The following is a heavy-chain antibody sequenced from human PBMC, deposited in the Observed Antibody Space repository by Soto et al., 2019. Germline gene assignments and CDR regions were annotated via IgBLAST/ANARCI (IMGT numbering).Heavy chain of an antibody. D-gene: IGHD3-3*01. J-gene: IGHJ6*02. Sequence: GGSLRLSCAASGFTFSSYSMNWVRQAPGKGLEWVSYISSSSSTLYYADSVKGRFTISRDNAKNSLYLQMNSLRDEDTAVYYCARPLRFLEWLLLATNYYGMDVWGQGTTVTVSS. CDR3: ARPLRFLEWLLLATNYYGMDV. V-gene: IGHV3-48*02. CDR2: ISSSSSTL. CDR1: GFTFSSYS.